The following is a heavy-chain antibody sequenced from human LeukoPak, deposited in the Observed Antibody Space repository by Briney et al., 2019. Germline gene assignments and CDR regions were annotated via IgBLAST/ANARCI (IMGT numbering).Heavy chain of an antibody. V-gene: IGHV3-23*01. D-gene: IGHD6-6*01. CDR2: ISGSGGST. J-gene: IGHJ4*02. CDR3: AKDILGGSSSSREHGDY. CDR1: GFTFSSYA. Sequence: SGGSLRLSCAASGFTFSSYAMSWVRQAPGKGLEWVSAISGSGGSTYYADSVKGRFTISRDNSKNTLYLQMNSLRAKDTAVYYCAKDILGGSSSSREHGDYWGQGTLVTVSS.